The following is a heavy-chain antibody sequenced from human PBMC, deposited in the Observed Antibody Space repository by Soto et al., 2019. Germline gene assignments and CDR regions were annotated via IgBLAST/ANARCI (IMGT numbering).Heavy chain of an antibody. D-gene: IGHD1-26*01. Sequence: SETLSLTCTVSGGSISIHNWNWIRQPPGKELEWIGYISYTGSTSSNPSLESRVTMSLDTSKNQFSLNLRSVTAADTAVYYCARRPIGSPFDYWGQGTLITVSS. CDR2: ISYTGST. J-gene: IGHJ4*02. CDR1: GGSISIHN. V-gene: IGHV4-59*08. CDR3: ARRPIGSPFDY.